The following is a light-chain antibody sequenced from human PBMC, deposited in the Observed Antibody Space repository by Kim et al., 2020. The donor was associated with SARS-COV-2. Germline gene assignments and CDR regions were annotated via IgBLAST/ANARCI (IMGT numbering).Light chain of an antibody. Sequence: EIVLTQSPGTLSLSPGERATLSCRASQSVSSNYLAWYQQKPGQAPRLRIYGASSRATGIPDRFSGSGSGTDFTLTISRLEPEDFAVYYCQQNRSSPPWTFGQGTKVDIK. V-gene: IGKV3-20*01. CDR1: QSVSSNY. CDR3: QQNRSSPPWT. J-gene: IGKJ1*01. CDR2: GAS.